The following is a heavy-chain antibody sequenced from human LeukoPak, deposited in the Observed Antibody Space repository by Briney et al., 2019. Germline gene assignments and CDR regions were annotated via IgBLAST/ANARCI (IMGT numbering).Heavy chain of an antibody. D-gene: IGHD3-10*01. J-gene: IGHJ4*02. Sequence: LSLTCAVSGGSISSGGYSWSWIRQPPGKGLEWVSAISGSGGSTYYADSVKGRFTISRDNSKNTLYLQMNSLRAEDTAVYYCAKDSGPTERRGYYFDYWGQGTLVTVSS. CDR1: GGSISSGGYS. CDR2: ISGSGGST. CDR3: AKDSGPTERRGYYFDY. V-gene: IGHV3-23*01.